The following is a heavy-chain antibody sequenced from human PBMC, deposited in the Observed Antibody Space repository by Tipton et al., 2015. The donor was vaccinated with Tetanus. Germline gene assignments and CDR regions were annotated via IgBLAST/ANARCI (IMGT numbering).Heavy chain of an antibody. CDR2: ITPIFGTT. CDR3: ARRPKYYYDSSGSWFDL. CDR1: GGTFTNYA. D-gene: IGHD3-22*01. Sequence: QLVQSGPEVKKPGSSVKVSCLASGGTFTNYALSWVRQAPGQGLEWVGGITPIFGTTNSAPKFQGRVTMTTDTSTNTAYMEVRSLRSDDTAVYYCARRPKYYYDSSGSWFDLWGQGTLVTVSS. J-gene: IGHJ5*02. V-gene: IGHV1-69*06.